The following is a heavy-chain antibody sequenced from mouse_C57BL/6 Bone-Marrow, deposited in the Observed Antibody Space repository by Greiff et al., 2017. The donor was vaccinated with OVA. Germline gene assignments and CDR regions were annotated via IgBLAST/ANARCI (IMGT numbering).Heavy chain of an antibody. CDR1: GFTFSSYG. Sequence: EVQLVESGGDLVKPGGSLTLSCAASGFTFSSYGMSWVRQTPDTWLEWVATISSGGSYTYYPDRVKGRFTISRDNAKNTLYLQMSSLKSEDTAMDYCAIPIYSPLGYWGKGATLTVSS. CDR3: AIPIYSPLGY. D-gene: IGHD2-1*01. V-gene: IGHV5-6*01. J-gene: IGHJ2*01. CDR2: ISSGGSYT.